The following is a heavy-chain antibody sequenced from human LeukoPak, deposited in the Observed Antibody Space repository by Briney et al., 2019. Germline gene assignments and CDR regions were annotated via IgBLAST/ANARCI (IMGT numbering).Heavy chain of an antibody. J-gene: IGHJ4*02. CDR1: GGSISSSSYY. CDR3: ARGTYGAMPLEFDY. D-gene: IGHD4-17*01. CDR2: IYYSGST. V-gene: IGHV4-39*07. Sequence: SETLSLTCTVSGGSISSSSYYWGWIRQPPGKGLEWIGSIYYSGSTYYNPSLKSRVTISVDTSKNQFSLKLSSVTAADTAVYYCARGTYGAMPLEFDYWGQGTLVTVSS.